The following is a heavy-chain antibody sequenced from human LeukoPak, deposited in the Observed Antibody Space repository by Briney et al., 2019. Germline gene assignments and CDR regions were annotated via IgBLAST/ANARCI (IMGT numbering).Heavy chain of an antibody. CDR2: IYTSGST. J-gene: IGHJ4*02. V-gene: IGHV4-4*07. Sequence: PSETLSLTCTVSGGSISSYYWSWIRQPAGKGLEWIGRIYTSGSTNYNPSLKSRVTMSVDTSKNQFSLKLSSVTAADTAVYYCAREGYDYGDPYYFDYWGQGTLSPSPQ. D-gene: IGHD4-17*01. CDR3: AREGYDYGDPYYFDY. CDR1: GGSISSYY.